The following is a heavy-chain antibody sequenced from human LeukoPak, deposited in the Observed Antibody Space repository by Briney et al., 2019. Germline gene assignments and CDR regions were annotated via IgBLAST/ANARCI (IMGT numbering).Heavy chain of an antibody. CDR1: GGTFSSYA. CDR2: IIPIFGTA. D-gene: IGHD2-15*01. CDR3: ARVPNCSGGSCYPDYFDY. V-gene: IGHV1-69*05. Sequence: GASVKVSCRASGGTFSSYAISWVRQAPGQGLEWMGGIIPIFGTANYAQKFQGRVTITTDESTSTAYMELSSLRSEDTAVYYCARVPNCSGGSCYPDYFDYWGQGTLVTVSS. J-gene: IGHJ4*02.